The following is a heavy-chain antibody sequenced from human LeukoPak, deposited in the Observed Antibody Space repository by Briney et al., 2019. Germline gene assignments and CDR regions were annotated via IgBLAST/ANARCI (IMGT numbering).Heavy chain of an antibody. J-gene: IGHJ5*02. Sequence: SETLSFTCTAPGGSISSYYWSWIRQPAGKGLEWIGRIYTSGSTNYNPSLKSRVTMSVDTSKNQFSLKLSSVTAADTAVYYCARVRRGSGSYSENWFDPWGQGTLVTVSS. CDR2: IYTSGST. V-gene: IGHV4-4*07. CDR3: ARVRRGSGSYSENWFDP. D-gene: IGHD3-10*01. CDR1: GGSISSYY.